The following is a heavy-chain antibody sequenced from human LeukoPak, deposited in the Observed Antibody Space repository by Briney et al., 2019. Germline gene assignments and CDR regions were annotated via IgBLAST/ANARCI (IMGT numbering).Heavy chain of an antibody. CDR2: IYSGGST. CDR1: GFTFSSNY. V-gene: IGHV3-53*01. Sequence: TGGSLRLSCAASGFTFSSNYMSWVRQAPGKGLEWVSVIYSGGSTYYADSVKGRFTISRDNSKNTLYLQMNSLRAEDTAVYYCARDNGDYYYGMDVWGQGTTVTVSS. D-gene: IGHD4-17*01. CDR3: ARDNGDYYYGMDV. J-gene: IGHJ6*02.